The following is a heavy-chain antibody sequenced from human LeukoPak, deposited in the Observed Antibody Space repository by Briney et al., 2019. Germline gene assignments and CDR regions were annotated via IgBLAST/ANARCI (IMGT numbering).Heavy chain of an antibody. CDR3: ARGSTVTTDAFDI. D-gene: IGHD4-17*01. CDR1: GGSMTNYY. CDR2: IYYSGST. Sequence: SETLSLTCTVSGGSMTNYYWSWIRQPPGKGLEWIGYIYYSGSTNYNPSLKGRVTMSVDTSKKQFSLKLSSVTAADTAVYYCARGSTVTTDAFDIWGQGTMVTVSS. J-gene: IGHJ3*02. V-gene: IGHV4-59*08.